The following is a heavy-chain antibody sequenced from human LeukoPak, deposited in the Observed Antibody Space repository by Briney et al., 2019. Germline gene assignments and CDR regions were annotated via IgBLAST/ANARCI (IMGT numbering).Heavy chain of an antibody. V-gene: IGHV1-18*01. Sequence: GASVKVSCKTSGYTFTTYGISWVRQAPGQGLEWMGWISAYNGNTNYAQKLQGRVTLTTDTSTSTAYMELRSLRSGDTAVYYCALLYCGGDCYAGDYWGQGTLVTVSS. J-gene: IGHJ4*02. CDR2: ISAYNGNT. D-gene: IGHD2-21*01. CDR3: ALLYCGGDCYAGDY. CDR1: GYTFTTYG.